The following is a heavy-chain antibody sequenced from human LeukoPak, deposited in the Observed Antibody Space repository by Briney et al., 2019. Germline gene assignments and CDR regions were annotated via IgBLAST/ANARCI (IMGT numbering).Heavy chain of an antibody. CDR1: GGTFSSYA. CDR3: ARGRSSERFGELLPINWFDP. V-gene: IGHV1-69*06. D-gene: IGHD3-10*01. CDR2: IIPIFGTV. J-gene: IGHJ5*02. Sequence: GASVKVSCKASGGTFSSYAMSWVRQAPGQGLEWMGGIIPIFGTVNYAQKFQGRVTITADKSTSTAYMELSSLRSEDTAVYYCARGRSSERFGELLPINWFDPWGQGTLVTVSS.